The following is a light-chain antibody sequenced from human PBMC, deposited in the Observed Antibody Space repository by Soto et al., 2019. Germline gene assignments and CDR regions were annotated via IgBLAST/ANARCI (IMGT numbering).Light chain of an antibody. CDR2: GAS. Sequence: EIVMTQSPATLSVSPGERATLSCRASQSVSSNLAWYQQKPGQAPRLLIYGASTRATGIPARFSGSGSGTEFTLTISSLQSEDFAVYYCQQHYNTPWTFGQGTKVEI. CDR1: QSVSSN. CDR3: QQHYNTPWT. V-gene: IGKV3-15*01. J-gene: IGKJ1*01.